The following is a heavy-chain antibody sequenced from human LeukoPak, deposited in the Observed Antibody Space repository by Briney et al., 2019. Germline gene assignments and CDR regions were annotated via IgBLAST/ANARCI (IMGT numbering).Heavy chain of an antibody. D-gene: IGHD6-13*01. V-gene: IGHV3-64*01. CDR2: IDSNGGST. J-gene: IGHJ4*02. CDR1: GFTFSSYA. Sequence: GGSLRLSCAASGFTFSSYAMHWVRQAPGKGLEYVSAIDSNGGSTYYANSVKGRFTVSRDNSKNTLYLQMNSLRAEDAAVYYCATVRGSRDSIWYYDYWGQGTLVTVSS. CDR3: ATVRGSRDSIWYYDY.